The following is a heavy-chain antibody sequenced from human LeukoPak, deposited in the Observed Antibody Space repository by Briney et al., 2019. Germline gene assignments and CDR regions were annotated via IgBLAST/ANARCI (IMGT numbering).Heavy chain of an antibody. D-gene: IGHD2-21*02. CDR3: ARVSCGGDCYPHKNWFDP. J-gene: IGHJ5*02. CDR2: INPSGGST. CDR1: GYTFTSYY. V-gene: IGHV1-46*01. Sequence: ASVKVSCKASGYTFTSYYMHWVRQAPGQGLEWMGIINPSGGSTSYAQKFQGRVTMTRDMSTSTVYMELSSLRSEDTAVYYCARVSCGGDCYPHKNWFDPWGQGTLVTVSS.